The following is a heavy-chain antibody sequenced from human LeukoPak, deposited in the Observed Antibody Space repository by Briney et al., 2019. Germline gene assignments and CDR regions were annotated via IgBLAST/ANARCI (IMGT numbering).Heavy chain of an antibody. D-gene: IGHD3-22*01. CDR1: GFTFSSYS. CDR2: ISSSSSTI. CDR3: ARDSGYRRGLNAFDI. J-gene: IGHJ3*02. V-gene: IGHV3-48*01. Sequence: GGSQRLSCAASGFTFSSYSMNWVRQAPGKGLEWVSYISSSSSTIYYADSVKGRFTISRDNAKNSLYLQMNSLRAEDTAVYYCARDSGYRRGLNAFDIWGQGTMVTVSS.